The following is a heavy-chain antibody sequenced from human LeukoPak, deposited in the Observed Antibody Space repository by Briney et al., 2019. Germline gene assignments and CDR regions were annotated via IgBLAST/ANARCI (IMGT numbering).Heavy chain of an antibody. CDR1: GGSISTYY. D-gene: IGHD2-2*01. V-gene: IGHV4-38-2*02. Sequence: PSETLSLTCTVSGGSISTYYWGWIRQPPGKGLERIGSIYHSESSYYNPSLTRRVTISVDTSKNQFSLKLSSVTAADTAVYYCARAVREPAAMWGSGRYYMDVWGKGTTVTISS. J-gene: IGHJ6*03. CDR2: IYHSESS. CDR3: ARAVREPAAMWGSGRYYMDV.